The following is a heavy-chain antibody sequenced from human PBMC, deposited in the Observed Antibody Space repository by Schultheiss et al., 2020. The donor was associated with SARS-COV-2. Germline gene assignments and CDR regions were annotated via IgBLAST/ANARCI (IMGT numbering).Heavy chain of an antibody. V-gene: IGHV4-34*01. CDR1: GGSISSYY. CDR2: INHSGST. J-gene: IGHJ4*02. CDR3: ARSGGDCSSTSCYLFDY. Sequence: SETLSLTCTVSGGSISSYYWSWIRQPPGKGLEWIGEINHSGSTNYNPSLKSRVTISVDTSKNQFSLKLSSVTAADTAVYYCARSGGDCSSTSCYLFDYWGQGTLVTVSS. D-gene: IGHD2-2*03.